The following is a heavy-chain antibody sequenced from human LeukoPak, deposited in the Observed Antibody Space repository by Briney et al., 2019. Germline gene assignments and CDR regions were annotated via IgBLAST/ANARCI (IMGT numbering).Heavy chain of an antibody. CDR3: AREGIAARPRNYYYMDV. CDR2: IYTSGST. D-gene: IGHD6-6*01. J-gene: IGHJ6*03. V-gene: IGHV4-4*07. Sequence: SETLSLTCTVSGGSISSYYWSWTRQPAGKGLEWIGRIYTSGSTNYNPSLKSRVTMSVDTSKNQFSLKLSSVTAADTAVYYCAREGIAARPRNYYYMDVWGKGATVTVSS. CDR1: GGSISSYY.